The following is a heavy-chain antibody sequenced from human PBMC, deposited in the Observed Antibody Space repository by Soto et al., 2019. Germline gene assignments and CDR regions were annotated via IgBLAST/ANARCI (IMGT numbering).Heavy chain of an antibody. CDR1: GFTFYNYG. CDR3: AKVGMGATTQMGWFDP. J-gene: IGHJ5*02. Sequence: QVQLVESGGGVVQPGTSLRLSCVASGFTFYNYGMHWVRQAPGKGLEWVAAIWPDGDIEHYPDSVKGRFTISRDNSRNTLYLQMNVLRAEDTAMYYCAKVGMGATTQMGWFDPWGQGTLVIVSS. V-gene: IGHV3-33*06. D-gene: IGHD1-26*01. CDR2: IWPDGDIE.